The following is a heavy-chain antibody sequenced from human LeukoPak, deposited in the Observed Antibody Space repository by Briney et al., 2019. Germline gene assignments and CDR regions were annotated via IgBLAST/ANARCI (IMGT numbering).Heavy chain of an antibody. J-gene: IGHJ4*02. Sequence: SETLSLTCTVSGGSISSSSYYWGWIRQPPGKGLEWIGSIYYSGSSYYNPSLKSRVTISVDTSKNQFSLKLSSVTAADTAVYYCASLRERSYYARGFDYWGQGTLVTVSS. CDR2: IYYSGSS. CDR3: ASLRERSYYARGFDY. D-gene: IGHD3-3*01. CDR1: GGSISSSSYY. V-gene: IGHV4-39*01.